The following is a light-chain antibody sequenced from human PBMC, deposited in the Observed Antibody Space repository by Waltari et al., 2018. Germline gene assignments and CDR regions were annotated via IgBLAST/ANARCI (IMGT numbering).Light chain of an antibody. Sequence: QLVLTQSPSASASLGASVKLTCTLSSGHSSNIIASLHQHPGKGPRYLMKVNSDGSHRKGDEIPDRFSGSSSGAERYLTISSLQSEDEADYYCETGGHGTWVFGGGTKLTVL. CDR1: SGHSSNI. CDR2: VNSDGSH. CDR3: ETGGHGTWV. V-gene: IGLV4-69*01. J-gene: IGLJ3*02.